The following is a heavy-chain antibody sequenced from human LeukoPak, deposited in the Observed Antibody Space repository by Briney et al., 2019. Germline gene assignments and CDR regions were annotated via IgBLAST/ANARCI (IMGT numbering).Heavy chain of an antibody. CDR2: IKQDGSEK. V-gene: IGHV3-7*01. Sequence: GGSLRLSCAVSGFSVSGYWMTWVRQAPGKGLEWVANIKQDGSEKNYVDSVKGRFTISRDNAENSLFLQMNSLRVEDTAVYYCARERRGGIAAAGTRIEGDYWGQGTLVAVSS. CDR3: ARERRGGIAAAGTRIEGDY. D-gene: IGHD6-13*01. CDR1: GFSVSGYW. J-gene: IGHJ4*02.